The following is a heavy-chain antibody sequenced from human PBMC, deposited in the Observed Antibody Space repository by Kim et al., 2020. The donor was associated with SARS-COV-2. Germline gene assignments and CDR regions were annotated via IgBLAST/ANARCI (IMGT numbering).Heavy chain of an antibody. V-gene: IGHV4-34*01. J-gene: IGHJ4*01. Sequence: SETLSLTCAVYGGSFSGYYWSWIRQPPGKGLEWIGEINHSGSTNYNPSLKSRVTISADTSKNQFSLKLSSVTAADTAAYYCARGLPHYYGSGSYYGYWG. CDR2: INHSGST. D-gene: IGHD3-10*01. CDR1: GGSFSGYY. CDR3: ARGLPHYYGSGSYYGY.